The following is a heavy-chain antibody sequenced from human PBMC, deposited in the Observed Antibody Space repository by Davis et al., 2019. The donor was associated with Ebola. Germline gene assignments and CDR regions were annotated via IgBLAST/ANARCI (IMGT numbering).Heavy chain of an antibody. CDR2: MNPNSGNT. Sequence: ASVKVSCNASGYSFPPYDINWVRQATGQGLEWMGWMNPNSGNTGYAQKFQGRVTMTRNTSISTAYMELSSLRSEDTAVYYCARVVTRGAIFGVVRYYHGMDVWGQGTTVTVSS. V-gene: IGHV1-8*01. CDR3: ARVVTRGAIFGVVRYYHGMDV. D-gene: IGHD3-3*01. J-gene: IGHJ6*02. CDR1: GYSFPPYD.